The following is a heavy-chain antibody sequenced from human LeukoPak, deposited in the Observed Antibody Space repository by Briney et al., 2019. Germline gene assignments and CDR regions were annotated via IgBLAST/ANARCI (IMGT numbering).Heavy chain of an antibody. CDR3: AKGIGYCSGGSCYSGRVGAFDI. CDR1: GYTFTGYY. Sequence: ASVKVSCTASGYTFTGYYMHWVRQPPGQGLEWMGWINLNSGGTNYAQKFQGRFTMTRDTSISTAYMELSRLRSDDTAVYYCAKGIGYCSGGSCYSGRVGAFDIWGQGTMVTVSS. J-gene: IGHJ3*02. V-gene: IGHV1-2*02. CDR2: INLNSGGT. D-gene: IGHD2-15*01.